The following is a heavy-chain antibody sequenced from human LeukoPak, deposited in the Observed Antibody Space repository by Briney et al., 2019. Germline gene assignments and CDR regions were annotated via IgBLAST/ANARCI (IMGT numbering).Heavy chain of an antibody. CDR3: ATDTVPGLELRGDAFDI. J-gene: IGHJ3*02. CDR2: ICTSGST. D-gene: IGHD1-7*01. Sequence: SQTLSLTCTVSGGSISSGSYYWSWIRQPAGKGLEWIGRICTSGSTNYNPSLKSRVTISVDTSKNQFSLKLSSVTAADTAVYYCATDTVPGLELRGDAFDIWGQGTMVTVSS. V-gene: IGHV4-61*02. CDR1: GGSISSGSYY.